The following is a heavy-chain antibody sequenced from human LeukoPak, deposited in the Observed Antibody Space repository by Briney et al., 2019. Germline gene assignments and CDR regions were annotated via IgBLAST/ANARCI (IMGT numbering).Heavy chain of an antibody. J-gene: IGHJ4*02. CDR2: INPSGGSP. V-gene: IGHV1-46*01. CDR3: ARVYHSSGWYYFDY. Sequence: ASVKVSCKASGYTFTSYHLHWVRQAPGQGLEWMGIINPSGGSPNYAQKFQGRVTMTRDMSTSTVNMELSSLRSEDTAVYYCARVYHSSGWYYFDYWGQGTLVTVSS. D-gene: IGHD6-19*01. CDR1: GYTFTSYH.